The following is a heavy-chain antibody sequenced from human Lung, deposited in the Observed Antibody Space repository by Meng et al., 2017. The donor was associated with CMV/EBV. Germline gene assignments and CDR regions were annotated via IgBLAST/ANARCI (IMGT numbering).Heavy chain of an antibody. CDR3: AKPGGWYYYDSSGYYYY. D-gene: IGHD3-22*01. CDR2: ISGSGGST. Sequence: FNFSSYAMRWVRQATGKGLEWVSAISGSGGSTYYADSVKGRFTISRDNSKNTLYLQMNSLRAEDTAVYYCAKPGGWYYYDSSGYYYYWGQGTLVTVSS. CDR1: FNFSSYA. J-gene: IGHJ4*02. V-gene: IGHV3-23*01.